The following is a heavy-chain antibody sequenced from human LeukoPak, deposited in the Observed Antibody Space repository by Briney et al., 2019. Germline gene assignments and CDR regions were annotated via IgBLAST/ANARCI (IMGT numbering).Heavy chain of an antibody. Sequence: PSGTLSLTCSVSGGSFSSYFWSWVRQPAGKGLEWIGRIYPSGNTNYNPSLKSRVTLSVDTSKNQFSLKLSSVTAADTAVYYCARVRDGYNSECDYWGQGTLVTVSS. V-gene: IGHV4-4*07. CDR3: ARVRDGYNSECDY. J-gene: IGHJ4*02. CDR2: IYPSGNT. D-gene: IGHD5-24*01. CDR1: GGSFSSYF.